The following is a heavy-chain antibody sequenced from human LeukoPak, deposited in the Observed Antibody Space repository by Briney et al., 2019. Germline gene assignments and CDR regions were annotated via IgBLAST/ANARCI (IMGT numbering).Heavy chain of an antibody. CDR3: ASPEQYYYDSSGYYYGMDV. D-gene: IGHD3-22*01. J-gene: IGHJ6*02. V-gene: IGHV1-18*01. CDR1: GYTFTSYG. CDR2: ISAYNGNT. Sequence: ASVKVSCKASGYTFTSYGISWVRQAPGQGLEWMGWISAYNGNTNYAQKLQGRVTMTTDTSTSTAYMELRSLRSEDTAVYYCASPEQYYYDSSGYYYGMDVWGQGTTVTVSS.